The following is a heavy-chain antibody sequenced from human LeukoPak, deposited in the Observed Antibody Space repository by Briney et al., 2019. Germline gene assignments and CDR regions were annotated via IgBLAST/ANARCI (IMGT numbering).Heavy chain of an antibody. CDR2: ISSSSNYM. J-gene: IGHJ4*02. CDR3: ARDLHGESCTTPNCS. D-gene: IGHD3-10*01. Sequence: GGSLRLSCAASGFTFSFYSMNWVRQAPGKGLEWISSISSSSNYMYYADSVKGRFTISRDNAKNSLYLQMNSLRADDTAMYYCARDLHGESCTTPNCSWGQGTLVTVSS. V-gene: IGHV3-21*01. CDR1: GFTFSFYS.